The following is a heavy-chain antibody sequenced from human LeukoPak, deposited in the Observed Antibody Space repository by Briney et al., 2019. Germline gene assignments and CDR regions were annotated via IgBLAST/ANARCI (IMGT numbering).Heavy chain of an antibody. Sequence: PGGSLRLSCAASGFTLSTYWMTWVRQAPGKGLEWVSAVSGSGGTTYYADSVKGRFTISRDNSKNTLYLQMNSLRAEDTAVYYCAKGRCSGNRCYGKPYYYHAMDVWGQGTTVTVSS. D-gene: IGHD2-2*01. V-gene: IGHV3-23*01. CDR1: GFTLSTYW. CDR2: VSGSGGTT. J-gene: IGHJ6*02. CDR3: AKGRCSGNRCYGKPYYYHAMDV.